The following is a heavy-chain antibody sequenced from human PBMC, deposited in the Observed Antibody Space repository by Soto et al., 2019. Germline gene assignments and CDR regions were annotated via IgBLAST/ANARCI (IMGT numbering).Heavy chain of an antibody. V-gene: IGHV1-2*02. Sequence: ASVKVSCTASGYTFTGYYMHWVRQAPGQGLEWMGWINPNSGGTNYAQKFQGRVTMTRDTSISTAYMELSRLRSDDTAVYYCASTKNRRGPRSGYYGMDVWGQGTTVTVSS. J-gene: IGHJ6*02. CDR3: ASTKNRRGPRSGYYGMDV. D-gene: IGHD3-10*01. CDR2: INPNSGGT. CDR1: GYTFTGYY.